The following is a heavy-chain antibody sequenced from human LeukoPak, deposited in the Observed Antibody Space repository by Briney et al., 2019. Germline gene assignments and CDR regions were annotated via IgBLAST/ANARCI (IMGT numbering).Heavy chain of an antibody. V-gene: IGHV3-23*01. Sequence: PGGSLRLSCAASGFTFTDSAMTWVRQAPGNGLEWVSAISSSGGDRIYTDSVKDRFTISRDNSRNTLYLQMNSLRAEDTAIYYCAKAGSYAPLDYWGQGTLVTVSS. CDR2: ISSSGGDR. CDR1: GFTFTDSA. D-gene: IGHD1-26*01. J-gene: IGHJ4*02. CDR3: AKAGSYAPLDY.